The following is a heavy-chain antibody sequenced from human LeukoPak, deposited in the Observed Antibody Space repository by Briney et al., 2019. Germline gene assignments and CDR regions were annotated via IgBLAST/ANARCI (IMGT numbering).Heavy chain of an antibody. J-gene: IGHJ4*02. CDR1: GFTFSSYS. D-gene: IGHD3-22*01. V-gene: IGHV3-23*01. CDR3: VKLYYYESSGYYYGPDFDD. Sequence: AGSLSLSCAASGFTFSSYSMSWVRQAPGKGLEWVSGISCSGGTKYHASSEKGRFTISSATSKNISHLQSSSTRAEDSVVYYGVKLYYYESSGYYYGPDFDDWGKGTLVTVSS. CDR2: ISCSGGTK.